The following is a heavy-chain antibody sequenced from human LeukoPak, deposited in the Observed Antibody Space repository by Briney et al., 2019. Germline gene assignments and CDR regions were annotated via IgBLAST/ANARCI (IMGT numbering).Heavy chain of an antibody. V-gene: IGHV1-2*02. J-gene: IGHJ6*03. D-gene: IGHD3-9*01. CDR2: INPNSGGT. CDR3: AGGGRDDILTGSNKYYHYDYMDV. CDR1: GYTFTGCY. Sequence: ASVKVSCKASGYTFTGCYLHWVRQAPGQGPEWMGWINPNSGGTNYAQKFQGRVTMTRGTFISTAYMELSRLRSDDTAVYYCAGGGRDDILTGSNKYYHYDYMDVWGKGTTVTVSS.